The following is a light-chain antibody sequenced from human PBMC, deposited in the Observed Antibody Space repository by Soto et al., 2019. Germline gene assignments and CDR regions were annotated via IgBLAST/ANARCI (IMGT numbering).Light chain of an antibody. J-gene: IGKJ1*01. Sequence: EIVMTQSPATLSVSPGERATLSCRASQSVSSNLAWYQQKPGQAPKLLIYGASTRATGIQARFSGSGSGTEFALTISSLQSEDCSFYSCRQYNNWPRTFGQGTKVEIK. V-gene: IGKV3-15*01. CDR3: RQYNNWPRT. CDR2: GAS. CDR1: QSVSSN.